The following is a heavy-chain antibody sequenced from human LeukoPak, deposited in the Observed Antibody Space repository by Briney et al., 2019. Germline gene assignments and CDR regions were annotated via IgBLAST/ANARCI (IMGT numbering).Heavy chain of an antibody. J-gene: IGHJ4*02. D-gene: IGHD2-15*01. CDR2: INANSGGT. CDR3: AREFRSGASCHQAFDY. V-gene: IGHV1-2*02. Sequence: GASVKVSCKASGYTFTGYYMHWVRQAPGQGLEWMAWINANSGGTDCAQNFQGRVTVTRDTSISTAYMELSSLRSDDTAVYYCAREFRSGASCHQAFDYWGPGTVVTVSS. CDR1: GYTFTGYY.